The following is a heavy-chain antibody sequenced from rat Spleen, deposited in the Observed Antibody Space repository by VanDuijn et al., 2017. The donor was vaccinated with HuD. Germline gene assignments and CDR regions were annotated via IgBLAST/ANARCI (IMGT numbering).Heavy chain of an antibody. CDR3: ALIFIRTTDYFDY. J-gene: IGHJ2*01. D-gene: IGHD1-10*01. Sequence: QVQLKESGPGLVQPSQTLSLTCTVSGFSLSNYGVIWVRQPPGKGLEWMGVIWGDGSTDYNSSVKSRLSISRDTSKSQVFLKMNSLQIDDTAMYFCALIFIRTTDYFDYWGQGVMVTVSS. CDR1: GFSLSNYG. CDR2: IWGDGST. V-gene: IGHV2S61*01.